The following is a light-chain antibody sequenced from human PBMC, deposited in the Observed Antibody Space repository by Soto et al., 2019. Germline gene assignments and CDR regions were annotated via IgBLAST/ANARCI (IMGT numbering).Light chain of an antibody. CDR2: AAS. CDR1: QGIRSA. J-gene: IGKJ1*01. Sequence: IQVTLSPSSLSASVGYRVTITCRTSQGIRSALGWYQQKPGKVPKLLIYAASTLQSGVPSRFSGSGSGRDFTLTISSLQPEDFATYDCQQSYSSPWTFGQGTKVDIK. V-gene: IGKV1-6*01. CDR3: QQSYSSPWT.